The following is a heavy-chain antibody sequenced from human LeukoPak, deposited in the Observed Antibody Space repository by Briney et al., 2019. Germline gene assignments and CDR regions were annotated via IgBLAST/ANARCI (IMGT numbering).Heavy chain of an antibody. Sequence: GGSLRLSCAASGFTFSSYGMHWVRQAPGKGLEWVAFIRYDGSNKYYADSAKGRFTISRDNSKNTLYLQMNSLRAEDTAVYYCAKEGSSGSDGMDVWGQGTTVTVSS. V-gene: IGHV3-30*02. D-gene: IGHD6-19*01. CDR2: IRYDGSNK. CDR1: GFTFSSYG. CDR3: AKEGSSGSDGMDV. J-gene: IGHJ6*02.